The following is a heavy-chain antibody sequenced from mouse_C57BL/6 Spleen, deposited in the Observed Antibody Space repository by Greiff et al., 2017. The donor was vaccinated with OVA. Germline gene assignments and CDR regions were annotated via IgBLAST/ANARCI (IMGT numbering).Heavy chain of an antibody. V-gene: IGHV1-69*01. CDR1: GYTFTSYW. CDR3: ARSGGNSLRAMDY. CDR2: IDPSDSYT. Sequence: QVQLQQPGAELVMPGASVKLSCKASGYTFTSYWMHWVKQRPGQGLEWIGEIDPSDSYTNYNQKFKGKSTLTVDKSSSTAYMQLSSLTSEDSAVYYCARSGGNSLRAMDYWGQGTSVTVSS. J-gene: IGHJ4*01. D-gene: IGHD2-1*01.